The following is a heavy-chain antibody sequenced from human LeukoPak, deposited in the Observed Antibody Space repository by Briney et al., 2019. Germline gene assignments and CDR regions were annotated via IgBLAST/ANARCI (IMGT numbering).Heavy chain of an antibody. CDR1: GGSFSGYY. CDR2: IYHSGST. CDR3: ARTTVVKGKSGRWYFDL. Sequence: SETLSLTCAVSGGSFSGYYWSWIRQPPGKGLEWIGGIYHSGSTNYNPSLKSRVTISVDTSKNQFSLKLSSVTAADTAVYYRARTTVVKGKSGRWYFDLWGRGTLVTVSS. J-gene: IGHJ2*01. V-gene: IGHV4-34*01. D-gene: IGHD4-23*01.